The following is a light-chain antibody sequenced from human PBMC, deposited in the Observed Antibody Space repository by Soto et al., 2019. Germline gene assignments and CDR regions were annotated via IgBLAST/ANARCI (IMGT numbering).Light chain of an antibody. Sequence: DIQMTQSPSTLSASVGDRVTITCRASQSIDSWLAWYQQKPGKAPNLLIYKAFSLESGVPSRFSGSGSGTEFALTISTLQPDDSATYYCQQFHRYPVTFGQGTKVDI. J-gene: IGKJ1*01. CDR1: QSIDSW. CDR3: QQFHRYPVT. V-gene: IGKV1-5*03. CDR2: KAF.